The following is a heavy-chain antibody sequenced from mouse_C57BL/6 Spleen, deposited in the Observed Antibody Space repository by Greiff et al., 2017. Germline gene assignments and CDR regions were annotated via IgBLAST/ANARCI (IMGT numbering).Heavy chain of an antibody. J-gene: IGHJ3*01. D-gene: IGHD2-2*01. CDR3: TRWLPFAY. CDR1: GYTFTDYE. CDR2: IDPETGGT. Sequence: VKLQQSGAELVRPGASVTLSCKASGYTFTDYEMHWVKQTPVHGLEWIGAIDPETGGTAYNQKFKGKAILTADKSSSTAYMELRSLTSEDSAVYYCTRWLPFAYWGRGTLVTVSA. V-gene: IGHV1-15*01.